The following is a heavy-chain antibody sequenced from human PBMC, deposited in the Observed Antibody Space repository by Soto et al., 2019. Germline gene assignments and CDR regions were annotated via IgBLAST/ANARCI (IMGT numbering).Heavy chain of an antibody. CDR3: AKGTLYDF. CDR1: GFTFSSYP. D-gene: IGHD2-2*02. CDR2: VSNSGRSST. J-gene: IGHJ4*02. Sequence: GGSLRLSCAASGFTFSSYPMSWVRQAPGKGLEWVSGVSNSGRSSTYSADSVTGRFAISRDDSKNTLYLQMNSLGAEDTAVYYWAKGTLYDFWGQGTLVTVSS. V-gene: IGHV3-23*01.